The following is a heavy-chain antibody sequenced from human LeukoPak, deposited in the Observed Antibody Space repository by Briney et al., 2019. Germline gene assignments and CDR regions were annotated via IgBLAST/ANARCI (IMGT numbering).Heavy chain of an antibody. CDR1: GFTFSDAW. D-gene: IGHD2-15*01. V-gene: IGHV3-15*01. Sequence: GGSLRLSCAASGFTFSDAWMAWVRQAPGKGLEWVGRIKSKTNGGTTDYAAPVKGRFTISRDDSKNTLYFQMNSLKTEDTAVYYCTALGYPQYFHHWGQGTLVTVSS. CDR2: IKSKTNGGTT. J-gene: IGHJ4*02. CDR3: TALGYPQYFHH.